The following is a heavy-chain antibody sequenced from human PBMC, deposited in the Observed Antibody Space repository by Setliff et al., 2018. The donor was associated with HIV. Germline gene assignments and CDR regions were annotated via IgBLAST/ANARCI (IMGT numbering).Heavy chain of an antibody. Sequence: GGSLRLSCAASGFSFSSYGMNWVCQAPGKGLEWVSYISSTSSNIYYVDSVEGRFTISRDNADNSLYLQMNSLRAEDTAVYYCARYALAVPGYHNAFDIWGQGTMVTVSS. CDR2: ISSTSSNI. CDR3: ARYALAVPGYHNAFDI. V-gene: IGHV3-48*01. CDR1: GFSFSSYG. J-gene: IGHJ3*02. D-gene: IGHD6-19*01.